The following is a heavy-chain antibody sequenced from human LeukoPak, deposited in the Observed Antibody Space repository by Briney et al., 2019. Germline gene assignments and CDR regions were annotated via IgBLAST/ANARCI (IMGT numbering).Heavy chain of an antibody. V-gene: IGHV3-21*01. Sequence: GGSLRLSCAASGFSFNTAWMNWVRQAPGKGLEWVSSISSSSSYIYYADSVKGRFTISRDNAKNSLYLQMNSLRAEDTAVYYCARRGGLWPLDAFDIWGQGTMVTVSS. CDR1: GFSFNTAW. CDR2: ISSSSSYI. J-gene: IGHJ3*02. D-gene: IGHD4/OR15-4a*01. CDR3: ARRGGLWPLDAFDI.